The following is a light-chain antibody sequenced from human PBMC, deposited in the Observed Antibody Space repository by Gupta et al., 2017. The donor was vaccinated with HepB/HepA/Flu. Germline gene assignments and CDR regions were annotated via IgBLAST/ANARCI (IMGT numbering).Light chain of an antibody. CDR2: WAS. Sequence: DIVMTQSPDSLAVSLGERATINCKSSQSVLYSSNNKNYLAWYQQKPGQPPKLLIYWASTRESGVPDRFSGRGSGTDFTLTISSLQAEDVAVSYCQQYYSTPPTFGQGTKVEIK. CDR3: QQYYSTPPT. J-gene: IGKJ1*01. V-gene: IGKV4-1*01. CDR1: QSVLYSSNNKNY.